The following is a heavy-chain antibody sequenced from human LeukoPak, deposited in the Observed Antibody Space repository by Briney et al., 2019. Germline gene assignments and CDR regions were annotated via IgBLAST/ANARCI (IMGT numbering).Heavy chain of an antibody. D-gene: IGHD3-9*01. CDR3: AGLGRLRYFDWSFDY. V-gene: IGHV4-34*01. CDR2: INHSGST. CDR1: GGSFSGYY. J-gene: IGHJ4*02. Sequence: SETLSLTCAVYGGSFSGYYWSWIRQSPGKGLEWIGEINHSGSTNYNPSLKSRVTISVDTSKNQFSLKLSSVTAADTAVYYCAGLGRLRYFDWSFDYWGQGTLVTVSS.